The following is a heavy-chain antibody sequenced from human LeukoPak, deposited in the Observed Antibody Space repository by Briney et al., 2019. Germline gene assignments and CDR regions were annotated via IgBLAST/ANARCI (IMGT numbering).Heavy chain of an antibody. CDR3: AHRYSSSSWFDP. V-gene: IGHV2-5*02. D-gene: IGHD6-13*01. Sequence: GSGPTLVKPTQTLTLTCTFSGFSLSTSGVGLGWIRQPPGNALEWLALIYWDDDKRYSPSLKSRLTITKDTSKNQVVLTMTNMDPVDTATYYWAHRYSSSSWFDPWGQGTLVTVSS. J-gene: IGHJ5*02. CDR2: IYWDDDK. CDR1: GFSLSTSGVG.